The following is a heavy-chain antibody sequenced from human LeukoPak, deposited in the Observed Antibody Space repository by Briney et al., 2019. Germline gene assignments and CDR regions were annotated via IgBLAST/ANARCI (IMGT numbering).Heavy chain of an antibody. CDR2: ISSSSSYI. CDR1: GFTFSSYS. V-gene: IGHV3-21*01. Sequence: GGSLRLSCAASGFTFSSYSVNWVRQAPGKGLEWVSSISSSSSYIYYADSVKGRFTISRDNAKNSLYLQMNSLRAEDTAVYYCARPHLGYSDLVYWGQGTLVTVSS. CDR3: ARPHLGYSDLVY. J-gene: IGHJ4*02. D-gene: IGHD5-12*01.